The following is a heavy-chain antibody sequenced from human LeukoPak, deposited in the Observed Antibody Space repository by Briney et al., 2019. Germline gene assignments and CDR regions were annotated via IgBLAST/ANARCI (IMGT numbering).Heavy chain of an antibody. CDR1: GYTFTDYY. CDR3: ARDKDGMDV. CDR2: INPNRSGT. V-gene: IGHV1-2*02. J-gene: IGHJ6*02. Sequence: GTVKVSCKASGYTFTDYYMHWVRQAPGQGLEWMGWINPNRSGTNYAQKFQGRVTMTRDTSISTAYMELSRLRSDDTAVYYCARDKDGMDVWGQGTTVTVSS.